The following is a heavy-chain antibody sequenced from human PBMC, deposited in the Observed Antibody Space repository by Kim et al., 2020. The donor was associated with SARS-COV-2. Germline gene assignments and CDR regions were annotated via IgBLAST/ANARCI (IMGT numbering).Heavy chain of an antibody. CDR1: GGSISSSSYY. D-gene: IGHD6-13*01. V-gene: IGHV4-39*01. CDR3: ARSGESSWYPFDY. J-gene: IGHJ4*02. Sequence: SETLSLTCTVSGGSISSSSYYWGWIRQPPGKGLEWIGSIYYSGSTYYNPSLKSRVTISVDTSKNQFSLKLSSVTAADTAVYYCARSGESSWYPFDYWGQG. CDR2: IYYSGST.